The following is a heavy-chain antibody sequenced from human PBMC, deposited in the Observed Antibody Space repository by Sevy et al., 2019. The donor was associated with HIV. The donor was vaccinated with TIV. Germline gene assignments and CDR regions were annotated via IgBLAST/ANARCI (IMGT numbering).Heavy chain of an antibody. J-gene: IGHJ4*02. CDR2: IYHTGNT. V-gene: IGHV4-30-2*01. D-gene: IGHD2-21*02. CDR1: GDSISSGIYS. Sequence: SETLSLTCAVSGDSISSGIYSWNWIRQPPGKGLEWIGYIYHTGNTYYKPSLRSLVTISVETSKNHFSLKLSSVTAADTAVYYCARDSGDYPYYFDHWGQGTLVTVSS. CDR3: ARDSGDYPYYFDH.